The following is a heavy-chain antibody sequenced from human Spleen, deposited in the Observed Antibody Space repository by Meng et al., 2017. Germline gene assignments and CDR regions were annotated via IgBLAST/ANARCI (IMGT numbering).Heavy chain of an antibody. J-gene: IGHJ5*02. D-gene: IGHD3-22*01. V-gene: IGHV4-31*03. CDR1: GGSFSSGTYY. CDR2: IHYSGSN. CDR3: ARYVFDSSSLYSNWFDP. Sequence: QVQLQESGPGLVKPSQTLSLTGTVSGGSFSSGTYYWGWVRQLPGKGLEWIAYIHYSGSNYYSPSLKSRVTISVDTSKNQLSRKLSSMTAADTAVDYCARYVFDSSSLYSNWFDPWGQGTLVTGSS.